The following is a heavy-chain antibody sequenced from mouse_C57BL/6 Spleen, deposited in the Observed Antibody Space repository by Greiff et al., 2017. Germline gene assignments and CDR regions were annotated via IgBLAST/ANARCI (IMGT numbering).Heavy chain of an antibody. CDR2: IRNKANGYTT. Sequence: EVKLVESGGGLVQPGGSLSLSCAASGFTFTDYYMSWVRQPPGKALEWLGFIRNKANGYTTEYSASVKGRFTISRDNSQSILYLQMNALRAEDSATYYCARRASSTTVVARRYFDVWGTGTTVTVSS. V-gene: IGHV7-3*01. CDR3: ARRASSTTVVARRYFDV. CDR1: GFTFTDYY. D-gene: IGHD1-1*01. J-gene: IGHJ1*03.